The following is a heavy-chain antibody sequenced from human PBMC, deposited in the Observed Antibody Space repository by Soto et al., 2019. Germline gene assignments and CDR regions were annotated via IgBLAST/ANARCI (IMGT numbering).Heavy chain of an antibody. J-gene: IGHJ5*02. CDR2: MNPNSGNT. V-gene: IGHV1-8*01. CDR1: GYTFTSYD. D-gene: IGHD3-9*01. Sequence: GASVKVSCKASGYTFTSYDINWVRQATGQGLEWMGWMNPNSGNTGYAQKFQGRVTMTRNTSISTAYMELSSLRSEDTAVYYCASVQMFYDILTGYSNWFDPWGQGTLVTVS. CDR3: ASVQMFYDILTGYSNWFDP.